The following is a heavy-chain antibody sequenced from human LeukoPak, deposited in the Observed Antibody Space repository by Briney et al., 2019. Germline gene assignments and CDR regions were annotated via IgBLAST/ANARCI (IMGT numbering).Heavy chain of an antibody. CDR1: GFTFDDYA. Sequence: GRSLRLSCAASGFTFDDYAMHWVRQAPGKGLEWVSGISWNSGSIGYADSVKGRFTISRDNAKNSLYLQMNSLRAEDMALYYCAKDRTYGLGGPFDYWGQGTLVTVSS. V-gene: IGHV3-9*03. CDR2: ISWNSGSI. D-gene: IGHD3-10*01. J-gene: IGHJ4*02. CDR3: AKDRTYGLGGPFDY.